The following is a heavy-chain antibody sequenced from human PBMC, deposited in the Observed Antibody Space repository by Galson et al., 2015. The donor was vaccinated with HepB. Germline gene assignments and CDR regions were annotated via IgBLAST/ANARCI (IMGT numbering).Heavy chain of an antibody. CDR1: GGSISSSNW. V-gene: IGHV4-4*02. J-gene: IGHJ1*01. D-gene: IGHD3-10*01. Sequence: LSLTCAVSGGSISSSNWWSWVRQPPGKGLAWIGEIYHSGSTNYNPSLKSRVTISVDKSKNQFSLKLSSVTAADTAVYYCARANYCYGSGSYYGARDFQHWGQGTLVTVSS. CDR2: IYHSGST. CDR3: ARANYCYGSGSYYGARDFQH.